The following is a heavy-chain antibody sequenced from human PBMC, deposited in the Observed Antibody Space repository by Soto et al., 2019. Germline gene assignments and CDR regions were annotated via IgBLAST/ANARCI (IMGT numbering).Heavy chain of an antibody. CDR1: GGSISPYY. D-gene: IGHD3-9*01. V-gene: IGHV4-59*08. J-gene: IGHJ3*02. CDR2: IYYSGST. Sequence: PSETLSLTCTVSGGSISPYYWSWIRQSPGKGLEWIGYIYYSGSTNYNPSLKSRVTISADTSKNQFSLKLSSVTAADTAVYYCAKTYDILTGIGGFDIWAQGTMVTVSS. CDR3: AKTYDILTGIGGFDI.